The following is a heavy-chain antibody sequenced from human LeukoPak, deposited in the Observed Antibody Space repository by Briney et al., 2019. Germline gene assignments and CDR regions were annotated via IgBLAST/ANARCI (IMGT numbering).Heavy chain of an antibody. CDR3: ASFRMATIDY. J-gene: IGHJ4*02. V-gene: IGHV3-21*01. CDR1: GFTFSSYS. D-gene: IGHD5-24*01. CDR2: ISSSSSYI. Sequence: PGGSLRLSCAASGFTFSSYSMNWVRQAPGKGLEWVTSISSSSSYIYYADSVKGRFTISRDNAKNSLYLQMNSLRAEDTAVYYCASFRMATIDYWGQGTLVTVSS.